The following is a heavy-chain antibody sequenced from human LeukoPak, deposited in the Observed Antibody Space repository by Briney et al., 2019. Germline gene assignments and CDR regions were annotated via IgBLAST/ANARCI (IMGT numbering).Heavy chain of an antibody. CDR2: INHSGST. J-gene: IGHJ5*02. Sequence: SETLSLTCAVYGGSFSGYYWSWIRQPPGKGLEWIGEINHSGSTNYNPSLKSRVTVSVDTSKNQFSLKLSSVTAADTAVYYCARRGVVLLWFGGFDPWGQGTLVTVSS. CDR1: GGSFSGYY. V-gene: IGHV4-34*01. D-gene: IGHD3-10*01. CDR3: ARRGVVLLWFGGFDP.